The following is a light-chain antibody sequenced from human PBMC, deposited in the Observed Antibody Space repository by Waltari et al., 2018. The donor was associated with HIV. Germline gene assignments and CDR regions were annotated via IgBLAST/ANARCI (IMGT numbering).Light chain of an antibody. CDR2: GTS. Sequence: EIVMTQSPVTLSVSPGERATLSCRASQSVSSNLAWYQQKPGQAPRLLIYGTSTRATGIPSRFSGSVSGTEFTLPISSLQAEDFAVYYCQHYNNWAPYTFGQGTKLEIK. CDR3: QHYNNWAPYT. V-gene: IGKV3-15*01. J-gene: IGKJ2*01. CDR1: QSVSSN.